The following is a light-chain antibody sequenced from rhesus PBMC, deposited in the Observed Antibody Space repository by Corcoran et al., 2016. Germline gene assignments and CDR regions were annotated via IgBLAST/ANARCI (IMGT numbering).Light chain of an antibody. CDR3: QQYSNWPWT. CDR2: DAP. CDR1: QSFSSS. J-gene: IGKJ1*01. V-gene: IGKV3-35*01. Sequence: EIVLTQSPATLSLSPGERATLSCRASQSFSSSLAWYQQQPGQAPRLLIDDAPSRATGIPDRFSGSGYGTDFTLTIRSLEPEDVGVYYCQQYSNWPWTFGQGTKVEI.